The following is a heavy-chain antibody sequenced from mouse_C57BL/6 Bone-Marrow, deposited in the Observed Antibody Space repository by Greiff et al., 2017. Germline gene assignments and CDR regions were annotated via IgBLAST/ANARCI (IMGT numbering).Heavy chain of an antibody. D-gene: IGHD1-3*01. CDR3: ARHKSFYWYFDV. CDR2: ISSGGSYT. J-gene: IGHJ1*03. V-gene: IGHV5-6*01. Sequence: EVQVVESGGDLVKPGGSLKLSCAASGFTFSSYGLSWVRQTPDKRLEWVATISSGGSYTYYPDGVKGRFTISRDNAKNTLYLQLSSLKSEDTAMYYCARHKSFYWYFDVWGTGTTVTVSS. CDR1: GFTFSSYG.